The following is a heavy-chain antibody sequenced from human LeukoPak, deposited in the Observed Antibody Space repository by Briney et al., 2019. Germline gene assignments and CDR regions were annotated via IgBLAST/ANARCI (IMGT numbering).Heavy chain of an antibody. D-gene: IGHD2-15*01. CDR1: GFTFSSYE. CDR3: ARDRLGYCSGGSCYGDY. CDR2: ISSSGSTM. J-gene: IGHJ4*02. V-gene: IGHV3-48*03. Sequence: GGSLRLSCAASGFTFSSYEMNWVRQAPGKGLEWVSYISSSGSTMYYADSVKGRFTISRDNAKNSLYLQMNSLRAEDTAVYYRARDRLGYCSGGSCYGDYWGQGTLVTVSS.